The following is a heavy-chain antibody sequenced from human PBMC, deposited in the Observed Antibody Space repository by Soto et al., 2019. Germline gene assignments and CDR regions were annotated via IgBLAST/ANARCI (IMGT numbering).Heavy chain of an antibody. CDR2: IRGSGAST. J-gene: IGHJ4*02. V-gene: IGHV3-23*01. Sequence: EVQLLESGGGLVQPGGSLRLSCAASGFTFSSYAMNWVRQAPGKGLEWVSGIRGSGASTYYADSVKGRFTISRDNSKXXXXXXXXXXXXXXXXXXYCXKDLSGDGXXYXXYWGRGTLVTV. CDR3: XKDLSGDGXXYXXY. CDR1: GFTFSSYA. D-gene: IGHD3-10*01.